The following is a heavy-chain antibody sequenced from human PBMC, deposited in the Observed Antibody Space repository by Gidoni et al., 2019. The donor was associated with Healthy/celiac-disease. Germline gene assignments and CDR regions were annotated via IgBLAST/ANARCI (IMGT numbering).Heavy chain of an antibody. V-gene: IGHV3-33*01. CDR1: GFTFSRYG. CDR3: ASKRGYSYGNDSFDI. J-gene: IGHJ3*02. Sequence: QVQLVESGGGVVQPGRSLRLSCAASGFTFSRYGMHWVRTAPGKGLECVAVIWYDGSNKYYADSVKGRFTISRDNSKNTLYLQMNSLRADDTAVYYCASKRGYSYGNDSFDIWGQGTMVTVSS. CDR2: IWYDGSNK. D-gene: IGHD5-18*01.